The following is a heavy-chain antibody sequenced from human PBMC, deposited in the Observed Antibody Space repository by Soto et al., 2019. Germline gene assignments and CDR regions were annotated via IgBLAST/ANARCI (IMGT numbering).Heavy chain of an antibody. CDR2: IYYSGST. Sequence: QVQLQESGPGLVKPSETLSLTCTVSGGSISSYYWSWIRQPPGKGLEWIGYIYYSGSTNYNPSLKGRVTISVGTAKNQFSLKLSSVTAADTAVYYCARLWGWFGDYWGQGTLVTVSS. CDR3: ARLWGWFGDY. J-gene: IGHJ4*02. V-gene: IGHV4-59*08. CDR1: GGSISSYY. D-gene: IGHD3-10*01.